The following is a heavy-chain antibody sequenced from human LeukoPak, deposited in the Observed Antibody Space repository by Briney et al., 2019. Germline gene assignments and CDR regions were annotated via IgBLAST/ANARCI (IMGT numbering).Heavy chain of an antibody. CDR2: IIPIFGTA. J-gene: IGHJ4*02. CDR3: ARDRYDSSGYYED. Sequence: GASVKVSCKASGGTFSSYAISWVRQAPGQGLEWMGRIIPIFGTANYAQKFQGRVTITTDESTSTAYMELSSLRSEDTAVYYCARDRYDSSGYYEDWGQGTLVTVSS. D-gene: IGHD3-22*01. CDR1: GGTFSSYA. V-gene: IGHV1-69*05.